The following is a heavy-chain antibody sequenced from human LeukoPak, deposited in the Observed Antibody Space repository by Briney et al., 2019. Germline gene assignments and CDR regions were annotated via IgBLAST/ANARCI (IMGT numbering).Heavy chain of an antibody. Sequence: GGSLRLSCAASGFTFSSYAMSWVRQAPGKGLEWVSAISGSGGSTHYADSVKGRFTISRDNSKNTLYLQMNSLRAEDTAVYYCAKDPSSSWYNWFDPWGQGTLVTVSS. CDR1: GFTFSSYA. V-gene: IGHV3-23*01. D-gene: IGHD6-13*01. J-gene: IGHJ5*02. CDR3: AKDPSSSWYNWFDP. CDR2: ISGSGGST.